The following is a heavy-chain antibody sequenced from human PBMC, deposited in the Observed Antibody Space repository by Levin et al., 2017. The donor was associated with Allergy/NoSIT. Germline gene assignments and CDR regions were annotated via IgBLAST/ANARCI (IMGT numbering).Heavy chain of an antibody. J-gene: IGHJ6*03. CDR3: ARRVANMEDRQQPPAARFLYYYMDV. V-gene: IGHV4-31*03. CDR2: IYYSGST. D-gene: IGHD2-2*01. Sequence: SETLSLTCTVSGGSISSGGYYWSWIRQHPGKGLEWIGYIYYSGSTYYNPSLKSRVTISVDTSKNQFSLKLSSVTAADTAVYYCARRVANMEDRQQPPAARFLYYYMDVWGKGTTVTVSS. CDR1: GGSISSGGYY.